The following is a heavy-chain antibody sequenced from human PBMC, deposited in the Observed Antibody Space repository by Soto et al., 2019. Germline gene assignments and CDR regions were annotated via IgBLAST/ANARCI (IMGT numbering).Heavy chain of an antibody. Sequence: SVKVSCKASGFTFTSSAMQWVRQARGQRLEWIGWIVVGSGNTNYAQKFQERVTITRDMSTSTAYMELSSLRSEDTAVYYCAAVNLAADAFDIWGQGTMVTVSS. CDR3: AAVNLAADAFDI. CDR2: IVVGSGNT. CDR1: GFTFTSSA. V-gene: IGHV1-58*02. J-gene: IGHJ3*02. D-gene: IGHD6-25*01.